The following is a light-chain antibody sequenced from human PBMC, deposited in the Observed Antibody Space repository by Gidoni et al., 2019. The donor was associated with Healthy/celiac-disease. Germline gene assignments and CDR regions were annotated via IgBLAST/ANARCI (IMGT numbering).Light chain of an antibody. V-gene: IGKV1-5*03. CDR1: QSISSW. Sequence: DIQMTQSPYTLSASVGDRVTITCRASQSISSWLAWYQQKPGKAPKLLIYKASSLESGVPSRFRGSGSGTEFTLTISSLQPDDFATYYCQQYNSYSLFGPGTKVDIK. CDR3: QQYNSYSL. CDR2: KAS. J-gene: IGKJ3*01.